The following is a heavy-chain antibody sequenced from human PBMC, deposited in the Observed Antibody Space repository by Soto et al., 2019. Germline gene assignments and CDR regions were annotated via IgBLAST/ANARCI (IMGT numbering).Heavy chain of an antibody. J-gene: IGHJ4*02. V-gene: IGHV1-18*01. Sequence: ASVKVSCKASGYTFTSYGISWVRQAPGQGLEWMGWISAYNGNTNYAQKLQGRVTMTTDTSTSTAYMELRSLRSDDTAVYYCARVVIPGYSSGWYRGYYFDYWGQGTLVTVSS. CDR3: ARVVIPGYSSGWYRGYYFDY. D-gene: IGHD6-19*01. CDR1: GYTFTSYG. CDR2: ISAYNGNT.